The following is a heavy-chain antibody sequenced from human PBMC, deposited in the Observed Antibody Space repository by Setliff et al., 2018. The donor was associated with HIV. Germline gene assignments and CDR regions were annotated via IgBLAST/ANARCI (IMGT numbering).Heavy chain of an antibody. J-gene: IGHJ6*02. CDR3: AREQLGFGPPRGMDV. CDR2: IIPIFGTA. D-gene: IGHD6-13*01. V-gene: IGHV1-69*05. CDR1: GGTFSSYA. Sequence: GASVKVSCKASGGTFSSYAISWVRQAPGQGLEWMGGIIPIFGTANYAQKFQGRVTIIRDTSASTAYVELSSLRPEDTAVYYCAREQLGFGPPRGMDVWGQGTTVTVSS.